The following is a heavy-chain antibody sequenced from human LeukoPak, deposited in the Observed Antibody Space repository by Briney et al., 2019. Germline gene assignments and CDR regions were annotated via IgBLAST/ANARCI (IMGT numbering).Heavy chain of an antibody. Sequence: SETLSLTCTVSGGSINRSTYNWGWIRQPPGKGLEWIGNVFYIGSTYYNPSLKSRVTISVDTSKNQISLKLSSVTAADTAVYYCARDLTLTGSIGYWGQGTLVTVSS. CDR3: ARDLTLTGSIGY. CDR1: GGSINRSTYN. CDR2: VFYIGST. V-gene: IGHV4-39*07. D-gene: IGHD3-9*01. J-gene: IGHJ4*02.